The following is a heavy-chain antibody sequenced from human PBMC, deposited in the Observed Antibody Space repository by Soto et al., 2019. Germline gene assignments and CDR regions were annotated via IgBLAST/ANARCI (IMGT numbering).Heavy chain of an antibody. CDR2: IRSKGYGGTT. J-gene: IGHJ6*02. V-gene: IGHV3-49*03. CDR3: ASLTSWSQEYYYGMDV. Sequence: GSLRLSCIGSGFTFGDFGMSWFRQAPGKGLEWLSFIRSKGYGGTTESAASVRGRFITSRDDSKSIAYLQMNSLKTEDTAVYYCASLTSWSQEYYYGMDVWGQGTTVTVSS. CDR1: GFTFGDFG. D-gene: IGHD2-2*01.